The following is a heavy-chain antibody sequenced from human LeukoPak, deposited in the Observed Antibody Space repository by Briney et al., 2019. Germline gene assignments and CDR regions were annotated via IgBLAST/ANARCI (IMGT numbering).Heavy chain of an antibody. CDR3: ARGGLYSSRSFDY. D-gene: IGHD6-13*01. J-gene: IGHJ4*02. Sequence: GESLKISCKGSGYSFTNYWIVWVRQMPGKGLEWMGVIYPGDSDTRYGPSFQGQVTISADKSISTASLQWSSLKASDTAMYYCARGGLYSSRSFDYWGQGTLVTVSS. CDR2: IYPGDSDT. V-gene: IGHV5-51*01. CDR1: GYSFTNYW.